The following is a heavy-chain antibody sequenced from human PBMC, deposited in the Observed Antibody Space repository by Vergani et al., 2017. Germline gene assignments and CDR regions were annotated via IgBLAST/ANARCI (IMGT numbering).Heavy chain of an antibody. CDR1: GFTFSSYS. D-gene: IGHD6-6*01. J-gene: IGHJ4*02. Sequence: EVQLVESGGGLVKPGGSLRLSCAASGFTFSSYSMNWVRQAPGKGLEWVSSISSSSSYIYYADSVKGRVTISRYNAKNSLYLQMNSLRAEDTAVYYCVLAAPQSFDYWGQGTLVTVSS. V-gene: IGHV3-21*01. CDR2: ISSSSSYI. CDR3: VLAAPQSFDY.